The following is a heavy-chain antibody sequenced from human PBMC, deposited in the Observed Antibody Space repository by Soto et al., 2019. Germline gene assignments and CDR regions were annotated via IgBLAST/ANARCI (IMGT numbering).Heavy chain of an antibody. CDR3: ARDQLIVGARTTFNY. D-gene: IGHD1-26*01. Sequence: QVQLVESGGGVVQPGRSLRLSCAASGFTFSSYAMHWVRQAPGKGLEWVAVISYDGSNKYYADSVKGRFTISRDNSKNTLYLQMNSLRAEDTAVYYCARDQLIVGARTTFNYWGQGTLVTVSS. CDR2: ISYDGSNK. CDR1: GFTFSSYA. J-gene: IGHJ4*02. V-gene: IGHV3-30-3*01.